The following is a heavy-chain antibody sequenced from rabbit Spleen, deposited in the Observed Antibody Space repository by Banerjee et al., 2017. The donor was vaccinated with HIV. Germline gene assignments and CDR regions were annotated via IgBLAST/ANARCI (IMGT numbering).Heavy chain of an antibody. V-gene: IGHV1S47*01. CDR1: GFDFSNYG. D-gene: IGHD4-1*01. CDR2: IYKGRGGT. J-gene: IGHJ4*01. CDR3: ARDLDDVIGWNFGW. Sequence: QEQLEESAGGLVQPGGSLKLSCKASGFDFSNYGVSWVRQAPGKGLEWIGAIYKGRGGTDYAKWVNGQFTISSDNAQYTVHLQMNSLTAADTATYFCARDLDDVIGWNFGWWGPGTLVNVS.